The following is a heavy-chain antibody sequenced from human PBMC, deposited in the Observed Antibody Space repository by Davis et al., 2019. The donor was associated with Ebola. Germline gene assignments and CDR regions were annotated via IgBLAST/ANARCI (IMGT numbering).Heavy chain of an antibody. CDR2: ISAYNGNT. CDR3: ASYSSGYT. CDR1: GGTFSSYA. Sequence: ASVKVSCKASGGTFSSYAISWVRQAPGQGLEWMGWISAYNGNTNYAQKLQGRVTMTTDTSTSTAYMELRSLRSDDTAVYYCASYSSGYTWGQGTLVTVSS. D-gene: IGHD3-22*01. V-gene: IGHV1-18*01. J-gene: IGHJ4*02.